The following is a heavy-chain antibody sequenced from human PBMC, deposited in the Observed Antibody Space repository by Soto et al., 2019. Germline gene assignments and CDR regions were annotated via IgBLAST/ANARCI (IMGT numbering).Heavy chain of an antibody. D-gene: IGHD6-6*01. Sequence: EVHLVETGGGLIQPGVSLRLSCAASWLSVSSSDMSWVRQASGKGLEWVSVIYSGGSTHDADSVKGRFTISRDNSKNTVHLEMNSRRVYDTAVYFCSTSSRIEYHFALDAWGQGTTVIVSS. CDR1: WLSVSSSD. J-gene: IGHJ6*02. V-gene: IGHV3-53*02. CDR3: STSSRIEYHFALDA. CDR2: IYSGGST.